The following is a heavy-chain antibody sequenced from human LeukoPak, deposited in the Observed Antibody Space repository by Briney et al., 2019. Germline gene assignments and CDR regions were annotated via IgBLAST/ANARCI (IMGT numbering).Heavy chain of an antibody. V-gene: IGHV4-39*07. Sequence: SETLSLTCTVSGGSISSSSYYWGWIRQPPGKGLEWIGSIHYSGSTNYNPSLKSRVTISVDTSKNQFSLKLSSVTAADTAVYYCARGYCSGGSCYSYYYYNYMDVWGKGTTVTVSS. CDR1: GGSISSSSYY. CDR3: ARGYCSGGSCYSYYYYNYMDV. CDR2: IHYSGST. J-gene: IGHJ6*03. D-gene: IGHD2-15*01.